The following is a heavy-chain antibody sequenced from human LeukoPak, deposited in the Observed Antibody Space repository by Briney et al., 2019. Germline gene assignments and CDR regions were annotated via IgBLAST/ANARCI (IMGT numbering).Heavy chain of an antibody. Sequence: PSQTLSLTCTVSGGSISSGGYYWSWIRQPPGKGLEWIGYIYHSGSTYYNPSLKSRVTISVDRSKNQFSLKLSSVTAADTAVYYCASFPTVTTRIRRGNYMDVWGKGTTVTVSS. V-gene: IGHV4-30-2*01. CDR1: GGSISSGGYY. D-gene: IGHD4-11*01. CDR2: IYHSGST. CDR3: ASFPTVTTRIRRGNYMDV. J-gene: IGHJ6*03.